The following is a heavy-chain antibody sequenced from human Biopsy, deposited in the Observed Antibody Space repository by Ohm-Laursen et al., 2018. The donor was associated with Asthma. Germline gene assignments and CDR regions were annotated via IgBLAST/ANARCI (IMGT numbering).Heavy chain of an antibody. D-gene: IGHD6-19*01. V-gene: IGHV4-59*01. Sequence: SETLSLTCSVYGGSISSFYWSWIRQSPAKGLEWMGDVYWTGSTNYNPSLKSRITMSVDTSKNRMFLELTSVTAADTAIYYCVRAVRNEQWLAPFDYWGQGKPVTVSS. CDR2: VYWTGST. CDR1: GGSISSFY. CDR3: VRAVRNEQWLAPFDY. J-gene: IGHJ4*02.